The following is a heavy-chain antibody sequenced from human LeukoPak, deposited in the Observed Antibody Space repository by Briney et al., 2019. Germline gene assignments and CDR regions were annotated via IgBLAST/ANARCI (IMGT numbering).Heavy chain of an antibody. CDR1: GGSISSYY. CDR3: ARSKFYGDYGFDP. CDR2: IYYSGST. D-gene: IGHD4-17*01. J-gene: IGHJ5*02. V-gene: IGHV4-59*08. Sequence: SETLSLTCTVSGGSISSYYWSWIRQPPGKGLEWIGYIYYSGSTNYNPSLKSRVTISADTSKNQFSLKLSSVTAADTAVYYCARSKFYGDYGFDPWGQGTLVTVSS.